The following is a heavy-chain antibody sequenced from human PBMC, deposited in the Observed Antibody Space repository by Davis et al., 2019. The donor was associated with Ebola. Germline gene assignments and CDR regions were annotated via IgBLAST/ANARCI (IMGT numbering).Heavy chain of an antibody. CDR1: GFTFTSSA. V-gene: IGHV1-58*02. CDR2: IVVGSGNT. D-gene: IGHD5-24*01. Sequence: SVKVSCKASGFTFTSSAMQWVRQARGQRLEWIGWIVVGSGNTNYAQKFQGRVTITADESTSTAYMELSSLRSEDTAVYYCARGGRWLFLDYWGQGTLVTVSS. CDR3: ARGGRWLFLDY. J-gene: IGHJ4*02.